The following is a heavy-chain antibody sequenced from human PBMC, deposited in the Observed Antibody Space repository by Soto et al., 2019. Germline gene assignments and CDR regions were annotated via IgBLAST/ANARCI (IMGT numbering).Heavy chain of an antibody. CDR1: GFTFSSYA. CDR3: AKDSPPFDP. CDR2: ISGSGGST. V-gene: IGHV3-23*01. J-gene: IGHJ5*02. Sequence: GESLNISCAASGFTFSSYAMSWVRQAPGNGLEWVSAISGSGGSTYYADSVKGRFTISRDNSKNTLYLQMNRLRAEDTAVYYCAKDSPPFDPWGQGTLVTVSS.